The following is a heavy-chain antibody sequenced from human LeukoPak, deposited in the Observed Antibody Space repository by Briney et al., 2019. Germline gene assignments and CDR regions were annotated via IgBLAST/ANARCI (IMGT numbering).Heavy chain of an antibody. CDR3: ARDQELDVGILATLGHAYYYYYYMDV. CDR1: GYTFTSYG. Sequence: GASVKVSCKASGYTFTSYGISWLRQAPGQGLEWMGWISAYNGNTKYAQNLQGRVTMTTDTSTSTAYMQPRSLRSDDTAVYYCARDQELDVGILATLGHAYYYYYYMDVWGKGTTVTVSS. V-gene: IGHV1-18*01. D-gene: IGHD5-12*01. CDR2: ISAYNGNT. J-gene: IGHJ6*03.